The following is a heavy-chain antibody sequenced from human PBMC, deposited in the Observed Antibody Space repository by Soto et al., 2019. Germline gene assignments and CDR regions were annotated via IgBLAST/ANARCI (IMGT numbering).Heavy chain of an antibody. Sequence: GASVKVSCKASGYTFTGYYMHWVLQAPGQGLEWMGWINPNSGGTNYAQKFQGRVTMTRDTSISTAYMELSRLRSDDTAVYYCARDISSIAARSFDYWGQGTLVTVSS. V-gene: IGHV1-2*02. J-gene: IGHJ4*02. D-gene: IGHD6-6*01. CDR3: ARDISSIAARSFDY. CDR2: INPNSGGT. CDR1: GYTFTGYY.